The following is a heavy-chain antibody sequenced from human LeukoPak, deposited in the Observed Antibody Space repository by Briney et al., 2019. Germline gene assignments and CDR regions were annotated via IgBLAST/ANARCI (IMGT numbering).Heavy chain of an antibody. V-gene: IGHV3-48*03. CDR3: ARDNGVLGAFDI. CDR2: ISSTSSYR. J-gene: IGHJ3*02. CDR1: GFTFSSYE. D-gene: IGHD3-10*01. Sequence: GGSLRLSCVASGFTFSSYETNWVRQAPGKGLEWVSYISSTSSYRKYADSVKGRFTISRDNAKNSLYLQMNSLRAEDTAVYYCARDNGVLGAFDIWGQGTMVTVSS.